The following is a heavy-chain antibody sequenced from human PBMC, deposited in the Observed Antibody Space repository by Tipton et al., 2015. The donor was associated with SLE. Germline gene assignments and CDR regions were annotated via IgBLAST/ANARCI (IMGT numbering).Heavy chain of an antibody. J-gene: IGHJ6*03. CDR1: GGSISSNNYY. CDR2: VSSTGYT. Sequence: PSLTCTVSGGSISSNNYYWGWIRQPPGKGLEWIGSVSSTGYTYYNPSLKSRVTISVDTSKNHFSLTLSSVTAADTAAYFCARGLYSNFYYNYYMDVWGKGTTVTVSS. CDR3: ARGLYSNFYYNYYMDV. D-gene: IGHD4-11*01. V-gene: IGHV4-39*07.